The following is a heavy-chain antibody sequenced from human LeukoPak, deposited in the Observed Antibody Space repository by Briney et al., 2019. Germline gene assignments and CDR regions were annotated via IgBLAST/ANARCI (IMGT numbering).Heavy chain of an antibody. CDR2: ISGSGGST. CDR1: GFTFDDYG. CDR3: AKRPWYCSGGSCYGPFDY. Sequence: GGSLRLSCAASGFTFDDYGMSWVRQAPGKGLEWVSAISGSGGSTYYADSVKGRFTISRDNSKNTLYLQMNSLRAEDTAVYYCAKRPWYCSGGSCYGPFDYWGQGTLVTVSS. J-gene: IGHJ4*02. V-gene: IGHV3-23*01. D-gene: IGHD2-15*01.